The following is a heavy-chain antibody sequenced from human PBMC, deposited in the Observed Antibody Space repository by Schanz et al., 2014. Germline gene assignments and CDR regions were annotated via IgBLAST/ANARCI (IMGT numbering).Heavy chain of an antibody. J-gene: IGHJ3*02. Sequence: EVQLAESGGGLVQPGGSLRLSCAASGFGFSSYSMNWVRQAPGKGLVWVARINSVGSNTDYADSVTGRFTISRDNAKNTLYLQMNTLRAEDTAVYYCARKMKLGVYGGKGHDSLDIWGQGTMVTVSS. CDR1: GFGFSSYS. V-gene: IGHV3-74*02. D-gene: IGHD4-17*01. CDR3: ARKMKLGVYGGKGHDSLDI. CDR2: INSVGSNT.